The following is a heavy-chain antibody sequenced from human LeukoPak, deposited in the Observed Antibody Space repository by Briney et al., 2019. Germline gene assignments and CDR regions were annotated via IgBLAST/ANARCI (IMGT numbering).Heavy chain of an antibody. CDR1: GFKFDQFG. D-gene: IGHD1-26*01. V-gene: IGHV3-30*02. CDR2: IRYDESRK. J-gene: IGHJ4*02. CDR3: AKGYIGSYWAVDS. Sequence: GGPLRLSCGASGFKFDQFGVQGVGQARGKGREWGAFIRYDESRKYSADSVKGRFTISRDNSKNTVDLQTNSLRAEDSALYYCAKGYIGSYWAVDSWGQGTLVTVSS.